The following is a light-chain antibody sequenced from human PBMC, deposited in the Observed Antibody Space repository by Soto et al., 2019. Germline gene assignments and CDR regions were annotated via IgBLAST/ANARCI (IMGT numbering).Light chain of an antibody. Sequence: ETLLTLSPSTLFLAPWVVATLLWRVSQFIRSTSLAWYQQKPGQAPRLLIYGASSRATGIPDRFTGSGSGTDFTLTITPLEPEDFAVYFCQQYATSPITFGQGTRLEIK. CDR3: QQYATSPIT. CDR2: GAS. J-gene: IGKJ5*01. V-gene: IGKV3-20*01. CDR1: QFIRSTS.